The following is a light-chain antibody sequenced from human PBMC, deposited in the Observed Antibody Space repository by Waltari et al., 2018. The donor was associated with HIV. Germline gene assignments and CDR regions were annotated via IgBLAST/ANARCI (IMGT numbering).Light chain of an antibody. CDR2: EVF. CDR3: SSYTSSSTWV. J-gene: IGLJ3*02. V-gene: IGLV2-14*01. CDR1: RRDVGGYNF. Sequence: SALTQPASVTASPGQSITIPCTGTRRDVGGYNFVTWYQQRPGNSPHLMSYEVFQRPSGISILFSGFKSAITASLTISGLQAEDEAYYSCSSYTSSSTWVFGCGTKLTVL.